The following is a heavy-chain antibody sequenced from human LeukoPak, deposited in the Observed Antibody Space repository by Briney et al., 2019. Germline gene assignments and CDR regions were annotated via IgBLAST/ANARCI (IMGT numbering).Heavy chain of an antibody. CDR3: ARDTPGSSTAKDY. D-gene: IGHD1-26*01. V-gene: IGHV3-21*01. J-gene: IGHJ4*02. CDR1: GFTFSSYS. Sequence: GGSLRLSCAASGFTFSSYSMNWVRQAPGKGLEWVSSISSSSSYIYYADSVKGRFTISRDNAKNSLYLQMNSLRAEDTAVYYCARDTPGSSTAKDYWGQGTLVTVSS. CDR2: ISSSSSYI.